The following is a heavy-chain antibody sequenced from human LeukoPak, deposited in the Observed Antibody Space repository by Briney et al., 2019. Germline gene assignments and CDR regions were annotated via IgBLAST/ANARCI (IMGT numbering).Heavy chain of an antibody. Sequence: GGSLRLSCSASGFVFSIYTMYWVRQAPGKGPEYVSTISGSGNGVSIYYADSVKGRFTISRDNSKSTLYLQMNSLRAEDTAVYYCAKDTVDYDSSGSSDHWGQGTLVTVSS. J-gene: IGHJ4*02. CDR2: ISGSGNGVSI. D-gene: IGHD3-22*01. CDR3: AKDTVDYDSSGSSDH. V-gene: IGHV3-64*04. CDR1: GFVFSIYT.